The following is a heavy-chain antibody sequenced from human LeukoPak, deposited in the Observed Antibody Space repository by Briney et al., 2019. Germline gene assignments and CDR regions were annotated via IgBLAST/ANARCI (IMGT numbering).Heavy chain of an antibody. CDR1: GFTFSSYA. Sequence: GGSLRLSCAASGFTFSSYAMSWVRQAPGKGLEWVSAISGSGGSTYYADSVKGRFTISRDNAKNSLYLQMNSLRAEDTAVYYCARDGYYDFWSGYYPPYFDYWGQGTLVTVSS. CDR2: ISGSGGST. V-gene: IGHV3-23*01. CDR3: ARDGYYDFWSGYYPPYFDY. J-gene: IGHJ4*02. D-gene: IGHD3-3*01.